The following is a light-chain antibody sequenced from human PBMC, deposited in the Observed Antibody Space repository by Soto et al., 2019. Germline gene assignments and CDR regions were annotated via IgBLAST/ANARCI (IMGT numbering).Light chain of an antibody. Sequence: QSVLTKPPSASGTPGQRVTISCSGSSSNIGSNTVSWYQQLPGTAPKLLIYTNNQRPSGVPDRFSGSKSGTSASLAISGLQSEDEADYYCAAWDDSLNGVVFGGGTKVTVL. J-gene: IGLJ2*01. CDR1: SSNIGSNT. CDR2: TNN. CDR3: AAWDDSLNGVV. V-gene: IGLV1-44*01.